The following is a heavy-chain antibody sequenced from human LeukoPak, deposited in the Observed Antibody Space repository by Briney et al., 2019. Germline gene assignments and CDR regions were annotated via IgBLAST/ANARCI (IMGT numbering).Heavy chain of an antibody. CDR1: GGTFSSYA. CDR3: AREQTTVTTLPFDY. J-gene: IGHJ4*02. V-gene: IGHV1-69*04. CDR2: IIPILGIA. D-gene: IGHD4-17*01. Sequence: ASVKVSCKASGGTFSSYAISWVRQAPGQGLEWLGRIIPILGIANYAQKFQGRVTITADKSTSTAYMELSSLRSEDTAVYYCAREQTTVTTLPFDYWGQGTLVTVSS.